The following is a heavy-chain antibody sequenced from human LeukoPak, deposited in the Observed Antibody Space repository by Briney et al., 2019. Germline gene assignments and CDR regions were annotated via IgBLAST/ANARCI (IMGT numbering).Heavy chain of an antibody. J-gene: IGHJ4*02. Sequence: PGGSLRLSCAASGFTFSSYAMSWVRQAPGKGLEWVSSTRGNGGNTYYAESVKGRFTISRDNPKNTLLLQMNSLRADDTAVYYCAKGDTPNWYSSFDSWGQGTLVTVSS. CDR2: TRGNGGNT. CDR1: GFTFSSYA. CDR3: AKGDTPNWYSSFDS. D-gene: IGHD5-18*01. V-gene: IGHV3-23*01.